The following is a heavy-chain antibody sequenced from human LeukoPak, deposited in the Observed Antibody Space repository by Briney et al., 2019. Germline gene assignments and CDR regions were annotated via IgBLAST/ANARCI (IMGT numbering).Heavy chain of an antibody. CDR2: ISGSGGST. CDR1: GFIFTSHT. D-gene: IGHD3-22*01. J-gene: IGHJ4*02. CDR3: AKDRITMILVG. V-gene: IGHV3-23*01. Sequence: GSLRLSCAASGFIFTSHTMSWVRQAPGKGLEWVSSISGSGGSTYYTDSVKGRFTISRDNSKNTLYLQMNSLRTEDTAVYYCAKDRITMILVGWGQGTLVTVSS.